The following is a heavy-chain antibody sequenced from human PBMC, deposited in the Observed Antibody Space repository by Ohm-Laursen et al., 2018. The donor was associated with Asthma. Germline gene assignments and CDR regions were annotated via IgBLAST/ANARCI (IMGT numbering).Heavy chain of an antibody. D-gene: IGHD2-15*01. CDR1: GFTFSSYG. Sequence: SLRLSCSASGFTFSSYGMHWVRQAPGKGLEWVAVISYDGSNKYYADSVKGRFTISRDNSKNTLYLQMNSLRAEDTAVYYCAREMGYCSGGSCYSFDYWGQGTLVTVSS. CDR2: ISYDGSNK. J-gene: IGHJ4*02. CDR3: AREMGYCSGGSCYSFDY. V-gene: IGHV3-30*03.